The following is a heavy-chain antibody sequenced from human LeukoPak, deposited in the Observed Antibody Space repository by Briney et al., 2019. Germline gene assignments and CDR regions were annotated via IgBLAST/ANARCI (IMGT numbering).Heavy chain of an antibody. J-gene: IGHJ6*03. Sequence: ASVTVSCMASGYTFPGYYMHWVGQATGQGLGGMGWINPNSGGTNYAQKFQGRDTMTRDTSISTAYMELSRLRSDDTAVYYCARPASGDYTYYYYMDVWGKGTTVTVSS. CDR2: INPNSGGT. D-gene: IGHD4-17*01. CDR1: GYTFPGYY. V-gene: IGHV1-2*02. CDR3: ARPASGDYTYYYYMDV.